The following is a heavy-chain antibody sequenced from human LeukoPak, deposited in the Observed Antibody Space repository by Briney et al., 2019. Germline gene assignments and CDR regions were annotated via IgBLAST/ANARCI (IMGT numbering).Heavy chain of an antibody. D-gene: IGHD3-22*01. J-gene: IGHJ4*02. Sequence: PSETLSLTCAVYGDSFSGYYWSWIRQPPGKGLEWVSSITTSSRYIYYADSVKGRFTISRDNAKNSLYLQMNSLRVEDTAVYYCARDYSPPHWSENSGFFDSWGQGTLVTVSS. CDR2: ITTSSRYI. CDR1: GDSFSGYY. CDR3: ARDYSPPHWSENSGFFDS. V-gene: IGHV3-21*01.